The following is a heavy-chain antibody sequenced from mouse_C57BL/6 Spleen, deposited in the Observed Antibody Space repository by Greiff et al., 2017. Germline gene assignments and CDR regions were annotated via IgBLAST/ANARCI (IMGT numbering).Heavy chain of an antibody. CDR1: GYAFSSYW. Sequence: QVQLQQSGAGLVKPGASVKLSCKASGYAFSSYWMNWVQQTPGKGLEWIGQICPGDGDTNYNGKFKGKATLTADNSSSTAYMQLSSLTSDDSAVYFCARGLGDFDYWGQGTTLTVSS. V-gene: IGHV1-80*01. J-gene: IGHJ2*01. CDR3: ARGLGDFDY. D-gene: IGHD3-3*01. CDR2: ICPGDGDT.